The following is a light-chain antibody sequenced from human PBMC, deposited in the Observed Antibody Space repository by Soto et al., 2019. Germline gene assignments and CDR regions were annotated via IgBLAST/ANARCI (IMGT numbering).Light chain of an antibody. CDR1: QSVSSSY. CDR3: QQYGSSPRFT. CDR2: GAS. J-gene: IGKJ3*01. Sequence: EIVLTQSPGTLSLSPGERATLSCRASQSVSSSYLAWYQQKPGQAPRLLIYGASSRATGIPDRFSGSGSGTDFTVTISRLEPEAFAVYYCQQYGSSPRFTFGRGTKVDIK. V-gene: IGKV3-20*01.